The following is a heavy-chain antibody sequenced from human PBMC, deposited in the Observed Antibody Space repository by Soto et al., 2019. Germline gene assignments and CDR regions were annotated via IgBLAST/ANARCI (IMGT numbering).Heavy chain of an antibody. Sequence: QVHLVQSGAEVKKPGASVKVSCTASGYSFTDYYMHWVRQAPGQGLEWMGWINTKTGGTNYAQRVQGRVTMTGDTSINTAYMELSRLRSDDTAVYYCARFGPTGWLDPWGQGTVVTVSS. CDR2: INTKTGGT. CDR3: ARFGPTGWLDP. D-gene: IGHD3-10*01. V-gene: IGHV1-2*02. CDR1: GYSFTDYY. J-gene: IGHJ5*02.